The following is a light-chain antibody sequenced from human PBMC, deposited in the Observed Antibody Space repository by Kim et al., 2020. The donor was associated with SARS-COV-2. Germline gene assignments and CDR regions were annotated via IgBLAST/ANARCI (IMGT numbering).Light chain of an antibody. CDR1: KLGDKY. V-gene: IGLV3-1*01. CDR2: QDS. Sequence: SYELTQPPSVSVSPGQTASITCSGDKLGDKYACWYQQKPGQSPVLVIYQDSRRPAGIPERLSGSNSGNTPTLTISGTQAMDEADYYCQVWDSSTVLLGGETQLTFL. CDR3: QVWDSSTVL. J-gene: IGLJ2*01.